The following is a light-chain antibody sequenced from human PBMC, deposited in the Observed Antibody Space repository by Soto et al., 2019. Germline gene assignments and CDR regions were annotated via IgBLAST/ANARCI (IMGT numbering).Light chain of an antibody. Sequence: QSVLTQPPSASGTPGQRVSISFSGGSSNLGSNPVNWYLHLPGTAPNLLIYSINHRPSGVPDRFSGSKSGTSASLAISGLQSEDEADYFCSAWDDSIYGPVFGGGTKLTVL. J-gene: IGLJ2*01. CDR1: SSNLGSNP. CDR3: SAWDDSIYGPV. CDR2: SIN. V-gene: IGLV1-44*01.